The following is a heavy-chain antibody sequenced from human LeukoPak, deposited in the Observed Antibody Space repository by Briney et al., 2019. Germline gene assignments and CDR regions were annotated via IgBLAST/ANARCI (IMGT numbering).Heavy chain of an antibody. CDR1: GFTFSSYW. J-gene: IGHJ4*02. V-gene: IGHV3-7*01. Sequence: GGSLRLSCAASGFTFSSYWMSWVRQAPGKGLVWVANINQDGSEKFYVDSVKGRFTISRDNAKNSLYLQMNSLRAEDTAVYYCARMCSGGSCYQYWGQGTLVTVSS. CDR2: INQDGSEK. D-gene: IGHD2-15*01. CDR3: ARMCSGGSCYQY.